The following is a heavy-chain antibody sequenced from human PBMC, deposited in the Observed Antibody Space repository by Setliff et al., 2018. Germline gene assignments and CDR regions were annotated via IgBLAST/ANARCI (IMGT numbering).Heavy chain of an antibody. CDR3: ARLGGSSGSGGFYYYYYYMDV. CDR1: GGSFSGYY. V-gene: IGHV4-34*01. Sequence: SETLSLTCAVYGGSFSGYYWNWIRQPPGKGLEWIGEINHSGSTNYNPSLKSRVTISVDTSRNQFSLKLSSVTAADTAVYYCARLGGSSGSGGFYYYYYYMDVWGKGTTVTVSS. D-gene: IGHD3-16*01. J-gene: IGHJ6*03. CDR2: INHSGST.